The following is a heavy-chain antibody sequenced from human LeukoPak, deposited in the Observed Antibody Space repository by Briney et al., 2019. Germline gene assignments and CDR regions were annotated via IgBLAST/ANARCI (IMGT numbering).Heavy chain of an antibody. CDR2: VGPSGGST. CDR1: GFTFSHHG. D-gene: IGHD3-22*01. Sequence: GGTLRLSCAASGFTFSHHGMNWVRQAPGKGLEWVSGVGPSGGSTYYADSVKGRFTTSRDNSKNTLYLQMNSLRAEDTAVYYCARVSAYYDSSGYYLNDAFDIWGQGTMVTVSS. J-gene: IGHJ3*02. V-gene: IGHV3-23*01. CDR3: ARVSAYYDSSGYYLNDAFDI.